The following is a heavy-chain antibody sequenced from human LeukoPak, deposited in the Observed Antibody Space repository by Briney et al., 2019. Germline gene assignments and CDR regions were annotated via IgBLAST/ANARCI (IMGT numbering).Heavy chain of an antibody. J-gene: IGHJ4*02. V-gene: IGHV4-39*02. CDR2: IYHSGT. CDR1: GGSIRSSTYY. D-gene: IGHD3-10*01. CDR3: ARLRMVRGVYFDY. Sequence: SETLSLTCTVSGGSIRSSTYYWGWIRQPPGKGLEWIGSIYHSGTYYNPSLKSRVTISVDTSKNHFSLKVSSVTAADTAVYYCARLRMVRGVYFDYWGQGTLVTVSS.